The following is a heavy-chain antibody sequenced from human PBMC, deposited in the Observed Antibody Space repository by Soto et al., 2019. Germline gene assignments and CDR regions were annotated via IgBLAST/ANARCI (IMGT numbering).Heavy chain of an antibody. CDR1: GDSVSSNSAA. Sequence: PSQTLSLTCAISGDSVSSNSAAWNWIRQSPSRGLEWLGRTYYRSKWHNDYAVSVKSRITINPDTSRNQFSLQLNSVTPEDTAVYYCARWGTYYYGSGSYYTGNWFDPWGQGTLVTVSS. D-gene: IGHD3-10*01. V-gene: IGHV6-1*01. J-gene: IGHJ5*02. CDR3: ARWGTYYYGSGSYYTGNWFDP. CDR2: TYYRSKWHN.